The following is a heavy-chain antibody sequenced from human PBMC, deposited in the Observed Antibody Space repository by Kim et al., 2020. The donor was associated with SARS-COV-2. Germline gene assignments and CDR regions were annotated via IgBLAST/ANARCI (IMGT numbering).Heavy chain of an antibody. CDR3: ARATPPPYDYGDYRSYWWFDP. V-gene: IGHV4-39*01. CDR1: GGSISSSSYY. Sequence: SETLSLTCTVSGGSISSSSYYWGWIRQPPGKGLEWIGSIYYSGSTYYNPSLKSRVTISVDTSKNQFSLKLSSVTAADTAVYYCARATPPPYDYGDYRSYWWFDPWGQGTLVTVSS. J-gene: IGHJ5*02. D-gene: IGHD4-17*01. CDR2: IYYSGST.